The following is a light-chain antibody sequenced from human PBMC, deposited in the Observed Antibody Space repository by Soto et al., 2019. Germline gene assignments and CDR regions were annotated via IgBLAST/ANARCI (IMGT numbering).Light chain of an antibody. CDR2: DAS. CDR3: QQRSNWPRT. J-gene: IGKJ2*01. V-gene: IGKV3-11*01. CDR1: QSINNY. Sequence: EIVLTQSPATLSLSPGERATLSCRASQSINNYLAWYQQRPGQAPRLLIYDASNRATGIPARFSGSGSGTDFTLTITSLEPEDFAVYYCQQRSNWPRTFGQGTKLEIK.